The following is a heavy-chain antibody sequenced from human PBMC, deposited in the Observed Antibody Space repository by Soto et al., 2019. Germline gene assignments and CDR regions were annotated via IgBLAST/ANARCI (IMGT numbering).Heavy chain of an antibody. D-gene: IGHD4-17*01. CDR3: AGGYGDYGNWFDP. CDR1: GYTFTSYG. J-gene: IGHJ5*02. V-gene: IGHV1-18*04. CDR2: ISAYNGNT. Sequence: QVQPVQSGAEMKKPGASVKVSCKASGYTFTSYGISWVRQAPGQGLEWMGWISAYNGNTNYAQKLQGRVTMTTDRSTSTAYMTLRSLRSDDTAVYYCAGGYGDYGNWFDPWGQGTLVTVSS.